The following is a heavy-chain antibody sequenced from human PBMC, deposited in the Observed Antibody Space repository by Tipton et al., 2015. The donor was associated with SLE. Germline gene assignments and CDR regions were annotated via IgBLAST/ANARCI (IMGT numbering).Heavy chain of an antibody. Sequence: QLVQSGAEVKKPGESLKISCKGSGYTFTSYWIGWVRQMSGKGLEWMGIIYPGDSDTRYSPSFQGQVTISTDKSISTAYLQWSSLKASDTAMYYCASLLTGAQGPGAFDIWGQGTMVTVSS. CDR3: ASLLTGAQGPGAFDI. D-gene: IGHD1-14*01. CDR2: IYPGDSDT. J-gene: IGHJ3*02. CDR1: GYTFTSYW. V-gene: IGHV5-51*03.